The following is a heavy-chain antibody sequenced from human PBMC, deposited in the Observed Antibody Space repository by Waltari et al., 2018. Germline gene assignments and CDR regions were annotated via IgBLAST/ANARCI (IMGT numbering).Heavy chain of an antibody. CDR2: IYYSGTT. Sequence: QLQLQESGPGLVKPSETLSLTCAVSGGSISSGRYYWGWIRQVPGKGLEWIGSIYYSGTTHYNPSLKSRVIISIDTSKNQFSLKLNSVSATDTAIYYCARRGDYWGQGTMVTVSS. CDR3: ARRGDY. CDR1: GGSISSGRYY. J-gene: IGHJ4*02. V-gene: IGHV4-39*01.